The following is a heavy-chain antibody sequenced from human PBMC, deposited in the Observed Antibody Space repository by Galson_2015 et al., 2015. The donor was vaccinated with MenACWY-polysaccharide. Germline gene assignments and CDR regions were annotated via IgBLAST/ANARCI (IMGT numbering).Heavy chain of an antibody. D-gene: IGHD1-26*01. Sequence: SLRLSYAASGFTFSSYGMSWVRQAPGKGLEWVSSISGSGGSTFYADSVKGRFTISRDNSKNTLSLQVNSLRAEDTAKYYCAKDLRVGATAGSELDFWGQGTLVTVSS. CDR1: GFTFSSYG. V-gene: IGHV3-23*01. J-gene: IGHJ4*02. CDR2: ISGSGGST. CDR3: AKDLRVGATAGSELDF.